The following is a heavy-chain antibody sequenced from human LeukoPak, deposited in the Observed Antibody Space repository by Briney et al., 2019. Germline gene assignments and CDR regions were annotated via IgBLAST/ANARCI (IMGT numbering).Heavy chain of an antibody. D-gene: IGHD3-10*01. CDR2: INHSGST. V-gene: IGHV4-34*01. Sequence: PSETLSLTCAVYGGSFSGYYWSWIRQPPGKGLEWIGEINHSGSTNYNPSLKSRVTISVDTSKNQFSLKLSSVTAADTAVYYCAKDGVAGSWFGDLSTDYWGQGTLVTVSS. CDR1: GGSFSGYY. J-gene: IGHJ4*02. CDR3: AKDGVAGSWFGDLSTDY.